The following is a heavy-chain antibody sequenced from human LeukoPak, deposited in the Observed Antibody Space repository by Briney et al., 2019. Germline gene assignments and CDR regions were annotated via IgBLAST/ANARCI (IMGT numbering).Heavy chain of an antibody. D-gene: IGHD3-10*01. CDR3: ARDYRDVLLWFGELSK. J-gene: IGHJ4*02. CDR2: IYYSGST. CDR1: GGSISSYY. V-gene: IGHV4-59*12. Sequence: SETLSLTCTVSGGSISSYYWSWIRQPPGKGLEWIGYIYYSGSTYYNPSLKSRVTISVDTSKNQFSLKLSSVTAADTAVYYCARDYRDVLLWFGELSKWGQGTLVTVSS.